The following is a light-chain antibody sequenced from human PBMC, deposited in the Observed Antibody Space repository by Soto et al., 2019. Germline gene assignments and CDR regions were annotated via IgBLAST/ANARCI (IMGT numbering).Light chain of an antibody. V-gene: IGKV1-9*01. Sequence: DIQMSQSPSTLSASVGDRVTITCRASQGISSNLAWYQQKPGKAPKLLIYAASTLQSGVPSRFSGSGSWTEFTLTISSLRPEDSATFYIQQVNRYPITFSPGTRLEIK. J-gene: IGKJ5*01. CDR1: QGISSN. CDR3: QQVNRYPIT. CDR2: AAS.